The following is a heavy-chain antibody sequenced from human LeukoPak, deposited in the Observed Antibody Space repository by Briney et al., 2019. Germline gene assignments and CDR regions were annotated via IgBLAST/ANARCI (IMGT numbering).Heavy chain of an antibody. CDR2: IDPSDSYT. V-gene: IGHV5-10-1*01. J-gene: IGHJ5*02. CDR3: ARRKNDFGDYWWFDP. CDR1: GFSFTSYW. D-gene: IGHD4-17*01. Sequence: GESLKISCKGSGFSFTSYWISWVRQMPGTGLEWMGRIDPSDSYTNYSPSFQGRVTISADKSISTAYLQWSSLKASDTAIYYCARRKNDFGDYWWFDPWGQGTLVTVSS.